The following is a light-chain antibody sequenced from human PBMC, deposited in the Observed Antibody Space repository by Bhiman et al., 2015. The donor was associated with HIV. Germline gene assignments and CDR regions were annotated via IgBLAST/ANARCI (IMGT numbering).Light chain of an antibody. CDR3: SSLTSSLTYV. CDR2: GDT. J-gene: IGLJ1*01. CDR1: SSNIGNNY. V-gene: IGLV1-51*02. Sequence: QSVLTQPPSVSAAPGQKVTISCSGSSSNIGNNYVSWYQQLPGTAPKLLIYGDTSRPSGIPDRFSGSKSGTSASLAISGLQAEDEADYYCSSLTSSLTYVFGTGTNVTVL.